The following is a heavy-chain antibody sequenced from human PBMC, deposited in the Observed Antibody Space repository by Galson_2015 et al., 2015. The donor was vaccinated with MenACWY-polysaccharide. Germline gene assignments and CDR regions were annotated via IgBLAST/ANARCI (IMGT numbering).Heavy chain of an antibody. V-gene: IGHV4-39*07. CDR1: GGSISSSSYY. CDR2: IYYSGST. Sequence: LSLTCTVSGGSISSSSYYWGWIRQPPGKGLEWIGSIYYSGSTYYNPSLKSRVTISVDTSKNQFSLKLSSVTAADTAVYYCARDNRQQLMVDYWGQGTLVTVSS. D-gene: IGHD6-13*01. CDR3: ARDNRQQLMVDY. J-gene: IGHJ4*02.